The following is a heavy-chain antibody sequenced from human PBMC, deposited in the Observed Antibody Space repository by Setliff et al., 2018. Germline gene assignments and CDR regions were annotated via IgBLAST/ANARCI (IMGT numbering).Heavy chain of an antibody. CDR1: GFSFSSYA. J-gene: IGHJ5*02. V-gene: IGHV3-64*01. Sequence: GESLKISCAASGFSFSSYAMHWVRQAPGKGLEYVSAISSNGGSTYYANSVKGRFTISRDNSKNTLYLQMGSLRAEGMAVYYCARGRIPRIFGVALNWFDPWGQGTLVTVSS. CDR2: ISSNGGST. D-gene: IGHD3-3*02. CDR3: ARGRIPRIFGVALNWFDP.